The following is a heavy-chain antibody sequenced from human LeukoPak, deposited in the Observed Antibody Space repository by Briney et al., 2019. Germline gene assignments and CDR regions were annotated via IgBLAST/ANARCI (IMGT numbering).Heavy chain of an antibody. CDR3: AKALDSSSSRYQAFEE. CDR2: IKQDESEK. Sequence: GRSLRLSCAASGFTFDDYAMHWVRQAPGKGLEWVANIKQDESEKYYVDSVKGRFTISRDNAKSSLYLQMNSLRAEDTAVYYCAKALDSSSSRYQAFEEWGQGTLVTVSS. D-gene: IGHD2-2*01. CDR1: GFTFDDYA. J-gene: IGHJ4*02. V-gene: IGHV3-7*01.